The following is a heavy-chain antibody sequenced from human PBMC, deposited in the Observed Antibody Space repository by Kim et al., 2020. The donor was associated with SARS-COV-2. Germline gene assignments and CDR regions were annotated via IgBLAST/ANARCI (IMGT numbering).Heavy chain of an antibody. D-gene: IGHD5-12*01. V-gene: IGHV1-69*01. CDR3: ASGGGYSGHGYFDY. J-gene: IGHJ4*02. Sequence: AQKFQGRVTIPADESTSTAYMELSSLRSEDTAVYYCASGGGYSGHGYFDYWGQGTLVTVSS.